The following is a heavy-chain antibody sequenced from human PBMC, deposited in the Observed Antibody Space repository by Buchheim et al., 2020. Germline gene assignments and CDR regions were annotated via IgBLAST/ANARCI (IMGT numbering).Heavy chain of an antibody. D-gene: IGHD3-10*01. V-gene: IGHV3-23*01. CDR3: AKGVRSGTYSLFYYALDV. J-gene: IGHJ6*02. CDR1: QFPFSTYA. Sequence: EAQLLESGGDLVQPGGSLRLSCAASQFPFSTYAMTWVRQAPGKGLEWVSIISDSGGRTYCADSVKGRFTISRDNSTTTLYLQMNSLRAEDTAVYYCAKGVRSGTYSLFYYALDVWGQGTT. CDR2: ISDSGGRT.